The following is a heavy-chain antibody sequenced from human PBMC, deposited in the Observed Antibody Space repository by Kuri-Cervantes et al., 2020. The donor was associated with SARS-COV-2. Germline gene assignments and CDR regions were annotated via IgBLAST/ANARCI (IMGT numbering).Heavy chain of an antibody. D-gene: IGHD3-10*01. CDR1: GDSFSSYS. Sequence: SVKVSCKASGDSFSSYSFNWVRQAPGQGLEWMGGIIPMFGTADYAQKFQGRVTITTDESTSTAYMELSSLRSEDTAVYYCARDASGAYYYYYYMDVWGKGTTVTVSS. CDR3: ARDASGAYYYYYYMDV. CDR2: IIPMFGTA. V-gene: IGHV1-69*05. J-gene: IGHJ6*03.